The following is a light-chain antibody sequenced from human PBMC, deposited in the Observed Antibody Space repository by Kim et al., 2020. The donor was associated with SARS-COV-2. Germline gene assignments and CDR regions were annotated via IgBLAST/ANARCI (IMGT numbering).Light chain of an antibody. Sequence: PGERATLSCRASQSVSSYLAWYQQKPDQAPRLLIYDASNRATGIPARFSGSGSGTDFTLTISSLEPEDFAVYYYQQRSNWPPVYTFGGGTKVDIK. CDR1: QSVSSY. CDR3: QQRSNWPPVYT. V-gene: IGKV3-11*01. CDR2: DAS. J-gene: IGKJ4*01.